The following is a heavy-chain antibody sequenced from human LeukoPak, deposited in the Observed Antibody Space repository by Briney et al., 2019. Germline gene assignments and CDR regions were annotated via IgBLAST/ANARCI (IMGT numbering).Heavy chain of an antibody. D-gene: IGHD1-14*01. Sequence: SETLSLTCTVSGGSISSYYWSWIRQPPGKGLEWIGYIYYSGSTNYNPSLKSRVTISVDTSKNQFSLRLSSVTAADTALYYCARAITLRKNYYYGMDVWGQGTTVTVSS. V-gene: IGHV4-59*01. CDR2: IYYSGST. CDR3: ARAITLRKNYYYGMDV. CDR1: GGSISSYY. J-gene: IGHJ6*02.